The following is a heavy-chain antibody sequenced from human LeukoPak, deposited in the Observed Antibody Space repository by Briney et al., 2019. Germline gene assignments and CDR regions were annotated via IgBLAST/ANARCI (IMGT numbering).Heavy chain of an antibody. CDR1: AGSTSSRSYY. Sequence: SQTLSLTCTVSAGSTSSRSYYWGWIRQPPGNGLEWIGSIYDSRSTYYNPSPKSRVTISVDTSKNQFSLKLSSVTAADTAVYYCARLGCSSTSCYPGDNWFDPWGQGTLVTVSS. V-gene: IGHV4-39*01. CDR3: ARLGCSSTSCYPGDNWFDP. D-gene: IGHD2-2*01. J-gene: IGHJ5*02. CDR2: IYDSRST.